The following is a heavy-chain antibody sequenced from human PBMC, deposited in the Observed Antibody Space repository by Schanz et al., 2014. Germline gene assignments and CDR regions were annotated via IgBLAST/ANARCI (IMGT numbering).Heavy chain of an antibody. CDR2: ISYGTSYI. Sequence: EVQLAESGGGLVKPGGSLRLSCAASGFNFSSYSLNWVRQAPGKGLEWVSSISYGTSYIYYAESVKGRFTISRDNAKNSLYLQMNSLRAEDTAVYYCVRDSFFAFDYWGQGTLVTVSS. V-gene: IGHV3-21*01. CDR1: GFNFSSYS. CDR3: VRDSFFAFDY. D-gene: IGHD3-3*01. J-gene: IGHJ4*02.